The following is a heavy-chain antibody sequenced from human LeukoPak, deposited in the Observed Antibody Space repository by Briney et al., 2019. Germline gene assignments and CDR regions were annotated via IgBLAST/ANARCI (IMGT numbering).Heavy chain of an antibody. D-gene: IGHD6-19*01. Sequence: GGSLRLSCAASGFTFSNYAMNWVRQAPGKGLEWVSSIRGSGGDTYYADSVKGRFTISRESAKNSFYLQMNSLSAGDTAVYFCARAVAGTDEIDSWGQGTLVTVSS. CDR3: ARAVAGTDEIDS. CDR1: GFTFSNYA. J-gene: IGHJ4*02. V-gene: IGHV3-23*01. CDR2: IRGSGGDT.